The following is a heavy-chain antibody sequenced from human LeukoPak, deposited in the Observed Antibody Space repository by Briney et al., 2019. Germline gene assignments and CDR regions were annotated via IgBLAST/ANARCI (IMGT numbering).Heavy chain of an antibody. CDR1: GFTFSIYS. CDR3: ARESPGGYSYGGDYFDY. CDR2: ISSSSSYI. D-gene: IGHD5-18*01. V-gene: IGHV3-21*01. J-gene: IGHJ4*02. Sequence: GGSLRLSCAASGFTFSIYSMNWVRQAPGKGLEWVSSISSSSSYIYYADSVKGRFTISRDNAKNSLYLQMNSLRAEDTAVYYCARESPGGYSYGGDYFDYWGQGTLVTVSS.